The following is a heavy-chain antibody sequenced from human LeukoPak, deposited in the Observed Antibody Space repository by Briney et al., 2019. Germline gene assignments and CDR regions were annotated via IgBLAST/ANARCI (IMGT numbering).Heavy chain of an antibody. V-gene: IGHV3-30*02. CDR2: IRHDGNNK. CDR1: GFTFSSYG. Sequence: GGSLRLSCAASGFTFSSYGMHWVRQTPGKGLEWVTFIRHDGNNKNYVDSVKGRFTISRDNSKNTLYLQMNSLRAEDTAVYYCAKVPLGYSNYCDYWGQGTLVTVSS. D-gene: IGHD6-13*01. J-gene: IGHJ4*02. CDR3: AKVPLGYSNYCDY.